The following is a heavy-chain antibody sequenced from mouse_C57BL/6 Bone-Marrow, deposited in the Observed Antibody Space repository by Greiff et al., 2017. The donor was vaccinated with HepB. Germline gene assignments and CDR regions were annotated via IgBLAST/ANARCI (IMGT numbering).Heavy chain of an antibody. V-gene: IGHV1-69*01. D-gene: IGHD1-1*01. Sequence: QVQLQQSGAELVMPGASVKLSCKASGYTFTSYWMHWVKQRPGQGLEWIGEIDPSDSYTNYNQKFKGKSTLTVDKSSSTAYMQLSSLTSEYSAVYYCAREGLITFDVWGTGTTVTVSS. CDR2: IDPSDSYT. CDR1: GYTFTSYW. J-gene: IGHJ1*03. CDR3: AREGLITFDV.